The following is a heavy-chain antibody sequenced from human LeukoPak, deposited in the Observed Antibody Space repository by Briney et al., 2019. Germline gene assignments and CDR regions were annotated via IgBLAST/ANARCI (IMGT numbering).Heavy chain of an antibody. D-gene: IGHD3-22*01. J-gene: IGHJ6*02. V-gene: IGHV3-33*01. Sequence: GGSLRLSCAASGFTFSSYGMHWVRQAPGKGLEWVAVIWYDGSNKYYADSVKGRFTISRDNSKNTLYLQMNSLRAEDTAVYYRARDAYYYDSSGYWEGYYGMDVWGQGTTVTVSS. CDR1: GFTFSSYG. CDR3: ARDAYYYDSSGYWEGYYGMDV. CDR2: IWYDGSNK.